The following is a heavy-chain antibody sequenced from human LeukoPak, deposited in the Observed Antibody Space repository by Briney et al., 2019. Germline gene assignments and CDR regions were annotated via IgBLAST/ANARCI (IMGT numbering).Heavy chain of an antibody. D-gene: IGHD5-18*01. CDR2: ISSSSSYT. CDR3: ARLSGGYSYGSGIDY. J-gene: IGHJ4*02. CDR1: GFTFSDYY. Sequence: GGSLRLSCAASGFTFSDYYMSWIRQAPGKGLEWVSYISSSSSYTNYADSVKGRFTISRDNAKNSLYLQMNSLRAEDTAVYYCARLSGGYSYGSGIDYWGQGTLVTVSS. V-gene: IGHV3-11*06.